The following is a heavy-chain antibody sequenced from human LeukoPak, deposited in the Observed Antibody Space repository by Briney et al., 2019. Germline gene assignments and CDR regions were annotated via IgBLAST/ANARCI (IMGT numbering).Heavy chain of an antibody. CDR2: IYTSGST. V-gene: IGHV4-4*09. J-gene: IGHJ6*03. CDR1: GGSISSYY. D-gene: IGHD5-18*01. CDR3: ARLKGYLYYYYYYYMDV. Sequence: SETLSLTCTVSGGSISSYYWSWIRQPPGKGLEWIGYIYTSGSTNYNPSLKSRVTISVDTSKNQFSLKLSSVTAADTAVYYCARLKGYLYYYYYYYMDVWGKGTTVTVSS.